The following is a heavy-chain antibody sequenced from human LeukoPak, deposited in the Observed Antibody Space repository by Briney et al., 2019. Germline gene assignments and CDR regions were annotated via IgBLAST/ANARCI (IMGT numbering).Heavy chain of an antibody. CDR2: IYHSGST. V-gene: IGHV4-30-2*01. CDR3: ARVPTYYDFWSGPFDY. Sequence: PSQTLSLTCTVSGGSISSGGYYWGWIRQPPGKGLEWIGYIYHSGSTYYNPSLKSRVTISVDRSKNQFSLKLRSVTAADTAVYYCARVPTYYDFWSGPFDYWGQGTLVTVSS. CDR1: GGSISSGGYY. D-gene: IGHD3-3*01. J-gene: IGHJ4*02.